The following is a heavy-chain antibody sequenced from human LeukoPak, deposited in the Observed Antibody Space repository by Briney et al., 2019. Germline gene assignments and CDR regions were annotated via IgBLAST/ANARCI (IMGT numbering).Heavy chain of an antibody. CDR2: ISYDGSNK. CDR3: AGKNSYYAFDY. CDR1: GFTFSSYA. V-gene: IGHV3-30*04. Sequence: GGSLRLSCADSGFTFSSYAMHWVRQAPGKGLEWVAVISYDGSNKYYADSVKGRFTISRDNSKNTLYLQMNSLRAEDTAVYYCAGKNSYYAFDYWGQGTLVTVSS. D-gene: IGHD3-10*01. J-gene: IGHJ4*02.